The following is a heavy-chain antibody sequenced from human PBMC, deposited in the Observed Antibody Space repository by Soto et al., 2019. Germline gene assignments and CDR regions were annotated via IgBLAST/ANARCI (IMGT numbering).Heavy chain of an antibody. CDR3: AKDGFHYYDSSGLEYYFDY. J-gene: IGHJ4*02. CDR1: GFTFSSYG. D-gene: IGHD3-22*01. Sequence: PGGSLRLSYAASGFTFSSYGTHWVRQAPGKGLEWVAVISYDGSNKYYADSVKGRFTISRDNSKNTLYLQMNSLRAEDTAVYYCAKDGFHYYDSSGLEYYFDYWGQGTLVTV. V-gene: IGHV3-30*18. CDR2: ISYDGSNK.